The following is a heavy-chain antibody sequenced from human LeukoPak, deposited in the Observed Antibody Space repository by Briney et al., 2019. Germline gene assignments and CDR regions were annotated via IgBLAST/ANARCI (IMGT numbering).Heavy chain of an antibody. CDR2: ISAYNGNT. J-gene: IGHJ4*02. CDR1: GYTFTSYG. V-gene: IGHV1-18*01. Sequence: GSVKVSCKASGYTFTSYGISWVRQAPGQGLEWMGWISAYNGNTNYAQKLQGRVTMTTDTSTSTAYMELRSLRSDDTAVYYCARCHYYGSGNYVRVYSPDYWGQGTLVTVSS. D-gene: IGHD3-10*01. CDR3: ARCHYYGSGNYVRVYSPDY.